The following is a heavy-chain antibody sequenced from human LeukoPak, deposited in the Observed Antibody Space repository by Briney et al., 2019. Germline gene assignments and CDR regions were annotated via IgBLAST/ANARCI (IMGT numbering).Heavy chain of an antibody. J-gene: IGHJ4*02. CDR1: GYTFTGYY. CDR2: INPNSGGT. Sequence: GASVKVSCKASGYTFTGYYMHWVRQAPGQGLEWMGLINPNSGGTNYAQKFQGRVTMTRDTSISTAYMELSRLRSDDTAVYYCARVLNAGVDFWSGYTFDYWGQGTLVTVSS. D-gene: IGHD3-3*01. V-gene: IGHV1-2*02. CDR3: ARVLNAGVDFWSGYTFDY.